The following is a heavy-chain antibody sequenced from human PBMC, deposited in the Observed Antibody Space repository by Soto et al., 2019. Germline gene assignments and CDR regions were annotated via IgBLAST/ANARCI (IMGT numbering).Heavy chain of an antibody. CDR2: IWYDGNKK. V-gene: IGHV3-33*03. Sequence: QVHLVESGGGVVQPGRSLRLSCAASGFTFSSYGMHWVRQAPGKGLEWVAVIWYDGNKKYYGDSVRGRFTISRDNSKNTLYLEMNILRAEDTAVYYCVVDTSGLLDYWGQGTLVTVSS. CDR3: VVDTSGLLDY. D-gene: IGHD3-22*01. CDR1: GFTFSSYG. J-gene: IGHJ4*02.